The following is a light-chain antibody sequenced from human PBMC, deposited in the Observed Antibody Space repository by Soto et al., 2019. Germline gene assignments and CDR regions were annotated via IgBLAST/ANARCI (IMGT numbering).Light chain of an antibody. V-gene: IGKV3-15*01. CDR3: QQYNNWPVT. CDR2: GAS. Sequence: PGERATLSCRASQSVSSSYLAWYQQKPGQAPRLLIYGASTRATAIPARFSGSGSGTEFTLTISSLQSEDFAVYYCQQYNNWPVTFGQGTKVDIK. CDR1: QSVSSSY. J-gene: IGKJ1*01.